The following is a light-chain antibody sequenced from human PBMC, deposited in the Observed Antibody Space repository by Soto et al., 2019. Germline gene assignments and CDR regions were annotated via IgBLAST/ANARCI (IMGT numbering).Light chain of an antibody. J-gene: IGKJ2*01. V-gene: IGKV1-5*03. CDR2: KAS. Sequence: DIQMTQSPSTLSASVGDRVTITCRASHSISSWLAWYQQKPGKAPKLLIYKASSLESGVPSRFSGSGSGTEFTLTISSLQPDDFATYYCQQDNSWYTFGQGTKLEIK. CDR1: HSISSW. CDR3: QQDNSWYT.